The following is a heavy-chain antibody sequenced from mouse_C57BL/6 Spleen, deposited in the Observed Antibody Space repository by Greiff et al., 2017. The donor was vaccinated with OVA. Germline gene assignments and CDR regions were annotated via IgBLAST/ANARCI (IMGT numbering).Heavy chain of an antibody. CDR3: ASYYGSSHWYFDV. CDR2: IDPSDSYT. J-gene: IGHJ1*03. D-gene: IGHD1-1*01. CDR1: GYTFTSYW. Sequence: VKLQQPGAELVMPGASVKLSCKASGYTFTSYWMHWVKQRPGQGLEWIGEIDPSDSYTNYNQKFKGKSTLTVDKSSSTAYMQLSSLTSEDSAVXYCASYYGSSHWYFDVWGTGTTVTVSS. V-gene: IGHV1-69*01.